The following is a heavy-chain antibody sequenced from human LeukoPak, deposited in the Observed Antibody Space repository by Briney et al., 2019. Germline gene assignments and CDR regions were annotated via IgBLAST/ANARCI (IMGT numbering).Heavy chain of an antibody. CDR2: INHSGST. V-gene: IGHV4-34*01. D-gene: IGHD6-19*01. CDR1: GGSFSGYY. Sequence: SETLSLTCAVYGGSFSGYYWSWIRQPPGKGLEWIGEINHSGSTNYNPSLKSRVTISVDTSKNQFSLKLSSVTAADTAVYYCASCRGSSGWSHFDYWGQGTLVTVSS. J-gene: IGHJ4*02. CDR3: ASCRGSSGWSHFDY.